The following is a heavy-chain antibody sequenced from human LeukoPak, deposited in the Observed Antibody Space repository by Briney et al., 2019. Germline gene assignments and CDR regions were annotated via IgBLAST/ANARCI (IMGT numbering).Heavy chain of an antibody. V-gene: IGHV4-59*01. Sequence: PSETLSLTCTVSGGSISSYYWSWLRQPPGKGLEWIGYIYYSGSTNYNPSLKSRVTISVDTSKNQFSLKLSSVTAADTAVYYCARERGVYSGSYPYDAFDIWGQGTMVTVSS. J-gene: IGHJ3*02. CDR3: ARERGVYSGSYPYDAFDI. CDR1: GGSISSYY. CDR2: IYYSGST. D-gene: IGHD1-26*01.